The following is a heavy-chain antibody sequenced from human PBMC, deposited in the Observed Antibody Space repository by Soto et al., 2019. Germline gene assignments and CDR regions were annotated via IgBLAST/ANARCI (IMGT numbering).Heavy chain of an antibody. CDR1: GFTFSSYA. CDR2: ISGSGGST. D-gene: IGHD2-15*01. Sequence: EVQLLESGGGLVQPGGSLRLSCAASGFTFSSYAMSWVRQAPGKGLEWVSAISGSGGSTYYADSVKARFTISRDNSKNPLYLQMNSLRAEDTAVYYCAKLVWGYCGGGSCYSFDYWGQGTLVTVSS. CDR3: AKLVWGYCGGGSCYSFDY. V-gene: IGHV3-23*01. J-gene: IGHJ4*02.